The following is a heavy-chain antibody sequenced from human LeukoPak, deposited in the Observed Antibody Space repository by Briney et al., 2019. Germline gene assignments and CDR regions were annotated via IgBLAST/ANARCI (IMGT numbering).Heavy chain of an antibody. D-gene: IGHD2-2*01. V-gene: IGHV3-23*01. J-gene: IGHJ4*02. Sequence: GGSLRLSCAASGFTFSSFAMSWVRQAPGKGLEWVSAISDHGSSTYYPDSVKGRFTISRANSKNTLSLQMNSLTAEATAIYYFAKALAVYCDSTSCQHDFDYWGQGTLVTVSS. CDR1: GFTFSSFA. CDR3: AKALAVYCDSTSCQHDFDY. CDR2: ISDHGSST.